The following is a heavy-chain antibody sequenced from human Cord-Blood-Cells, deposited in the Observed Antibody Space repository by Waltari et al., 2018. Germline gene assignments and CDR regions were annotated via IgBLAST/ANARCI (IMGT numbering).Heavy chain of an antibody. V-gene: IGHV1-46*01. J-gene: IGHJ4*02. D-gene: IGHD1-26*01. CDR1: GYTFTSYY. CDR3: ARESTGRGSYYIPSDLDY. Sequence: QVQLVQSGAEVKKPGASVKVSCKASGYTFTSYYMHWVRQAPGQGVEWMVIINPSGGSTSYAQKFQGRGTMTRDTSTRTVYMELSSLRSEDTAVYYCARESTGRGSYYIPSDLDYWGQGTLVTVSS. CDR2: INPSGGST.